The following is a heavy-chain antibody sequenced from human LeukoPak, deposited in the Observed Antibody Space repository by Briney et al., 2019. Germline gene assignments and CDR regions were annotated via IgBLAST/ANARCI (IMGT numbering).Heavy chain of an antibody. D-gene: IGHD6-19*01. CDR2: ISPNTGDT. V-gene: IGHV1-2*02. J-gene: IGHJ4*02. CDR1: GYTFTSYY. Sequence: ASVKVPCKASGYTFTSYYIYWVRQAPGQGLEWMGWISPNTGDTNSAQRFQGRVTMTRDTSISTAYMELSRLTSDDTAVYYCANGLGSSGWNFDYWGQGTLVTVSS. CDR3: ANGLGSSGWNFDY.